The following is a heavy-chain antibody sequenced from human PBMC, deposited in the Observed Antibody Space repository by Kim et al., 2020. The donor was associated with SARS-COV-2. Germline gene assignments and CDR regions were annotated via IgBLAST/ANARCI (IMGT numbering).Heavy chain of an antibody. D-gene: IGHD3-10*01. V-gene: IGHV4-59*01. J-gene: IGHJ3*02. CDR1: GGSISSYY. Sequence: SETLSLTCTVSGGSISSYYWSWIRQPPGKGLEWIGYIYYSGSTNYNPSLKSRVTISVDTSKNQFSLKLSSVTAADTAVYYCARDLRLWFGPQHAFDIWGQGTMVTVSS. CDR2: IYYSGST. CDR3: ARDLRLWFGPQHAFDI.